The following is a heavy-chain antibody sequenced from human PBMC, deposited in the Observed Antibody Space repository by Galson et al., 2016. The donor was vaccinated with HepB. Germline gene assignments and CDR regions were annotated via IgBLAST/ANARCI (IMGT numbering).Heavy chain of an antibody. CDR3: ASDPRQWQRGYNYGFEY. Sequence: SLRLSCAASGLTFGTYGMHWVRQAPGKGLEWVAVISYDGDTNYHADSVKGRFTISRDNSKNTLYLQMHRLRFEDTAVYYCASDPRQWQRGYNYGFEYWGQGTLVSVSS. V-gene: IGHV3-30*03. J-gene: IGHJ4*02. D-gene: IGHD5-18*01. CDR2: ISYDGDTN. CDR1: GLTFGTYG.